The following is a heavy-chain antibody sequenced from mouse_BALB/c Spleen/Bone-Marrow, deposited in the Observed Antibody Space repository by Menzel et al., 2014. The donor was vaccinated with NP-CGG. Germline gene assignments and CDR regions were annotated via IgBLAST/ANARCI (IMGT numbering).Heavy chain of an antibody. D-gene: IGHD1-1*01. J-gene: IGHJ2*01. CDR2: IYPSDSYT. CDR1: GYTFTSYW. V-gene: IGHV1-69*02. CDR3: TRTTEGFDY. Sequence: QVQLQQSGAELVRPGASVKLSCKASGYTFTSYWINWVKQRPGQGLERIGNIYPSDSYTNYNQKFKDKATLTVDKSSSTAYMQLSSPTSEDSAVYYCTRTTEGFDYWGQGTTLTVSS.